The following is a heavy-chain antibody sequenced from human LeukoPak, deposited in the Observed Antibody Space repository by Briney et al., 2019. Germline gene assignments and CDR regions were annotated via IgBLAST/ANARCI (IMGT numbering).Heavy chain of an antibody. CDR1: GFTLSSYG. Sequence: GSLRLSCKASGFTLSSYGMRWGRQAPGEGVEWVSTIRGSGDKTNYGEGVKGRFTISRDNSKNTMYLQMNSLRAEDTAVYYCAKQGFGCWGQGTLVTVSS. V-gene: IGHV3-23*01. CDR2: IRGSGDKT. J-gene: IGHJ4*02. CDR3: AKQGFGC.